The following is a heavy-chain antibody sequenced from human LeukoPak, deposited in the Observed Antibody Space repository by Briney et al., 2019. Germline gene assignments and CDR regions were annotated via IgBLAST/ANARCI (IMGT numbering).Heavy chain of an antibody. CDR3: ARVHSRGLYWFDP. Sequence: PGGSLRLSCAASGFTFSSYAMHWVRQAPGKGLEWVAVISYDGSNKYYADSVKGRFTISRDNSKNTLYLQMNSLRAEDTAVYYCARVHSRGLYWFDPWGQGTLVTVSS. CDR1: GFTFSSYA. J-gene: IGHJ5*02. V-gene: IGHV3-30-3*01. D-gene: IGHD2-21*01. CDR2: ISYDGSNK.